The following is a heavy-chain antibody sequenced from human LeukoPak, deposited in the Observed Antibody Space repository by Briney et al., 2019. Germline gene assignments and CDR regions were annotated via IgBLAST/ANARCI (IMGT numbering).Heavy chain of an antibody. D-gene: IGHD3-22*01. V-gene: IGHV3-74*03. CDR2: INGDGSYT. J-gene: IGHJ4*02. Sequence: PGGSLRLSCAASGFAFSSYWIHWVRQVPGKGLVWLSRINGDGSYTKYADSVKGRFTISRDNAQNTLFLQMNSLSAEDTAVYFCARDKCEYDSSGRGDYWGQGTLVTVSS. CDR3: ARDKCEYDSSGRGDY. CDR1: GFAFSSYW.